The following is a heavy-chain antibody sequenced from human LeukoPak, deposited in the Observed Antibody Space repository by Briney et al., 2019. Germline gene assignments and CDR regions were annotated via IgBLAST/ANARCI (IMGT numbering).Heavy chain of an antibody. Sequence: GSSVKVSCKASAGTFSSYAISWVRQAPGQGLEWMGGIIPIFGTANYAQKFQGRVTITADKSTSTAYMELSSLRSEDTAVYYCARSYSSSSGVDYWGQGTLVTVSS. J-gene: IGHJ4*02. D-gene: IGHD6-6*01. CDR1: AGTFSSYA. V-gene: IGHV1-69*06. CDR2: IIPIFGTA. CDR3: ARSYSSSSGVDY.